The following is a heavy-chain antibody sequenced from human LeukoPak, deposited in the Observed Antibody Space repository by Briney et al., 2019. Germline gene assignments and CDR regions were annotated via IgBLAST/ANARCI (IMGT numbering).Heavy chain of an antibody. CDR2: IYSGGST. CDR1: GFTVSSNY. Sequence: PGGSLRLSCAASGFTVSSNYIWVRQAPGKGLEWVSVIYSGGSTYYADSVKGRFTISRDNSKNSLYLQMNSLRAEDTAVYYCARDLLPDAFDIWGQGTMVTVSS. CDR3: ARDLLPDAFDI. V-gene: IGHV3-53*01. J-gene: IGHJ3*02.